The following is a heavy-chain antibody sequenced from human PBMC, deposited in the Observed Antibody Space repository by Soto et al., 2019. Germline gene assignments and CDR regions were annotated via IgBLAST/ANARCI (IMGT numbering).Heavy chain of an antibody. J-gene: IGHJ3*02. Sequence: PGASLKISCKGSGYSFTSYWIGWVRQMPGKGLEWMGIIYPGDSDTRYSPSFQGQVTISADKSISTAYLQWSSLKASDTAMYYCARNYCGGDCHDAFDIWGQGTMVTVSS. CDR3: ARNYCGGDCHDAFDI. CDR1: GYSFTSYW. V-gene: IGHV5-51*01. CDR2: IYPGDSDT. D-gene: IGHD2-21*01.